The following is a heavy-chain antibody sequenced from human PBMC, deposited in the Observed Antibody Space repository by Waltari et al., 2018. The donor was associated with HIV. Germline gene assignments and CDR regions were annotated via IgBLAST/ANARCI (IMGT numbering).Heavy chain of an antibody. D-gene: IGHD3-10*02. CDR3: ARVELGSGTYWTYFDA. CDR1: GGSFTTYQ. J-gene: IGHJ4*01. Sequence: QVQLQQWGAGMLKPSETLSLTCAVFGGSFTTYQWSWILQSPGKGLQWIGEINHSGDTNYNPSLKSRVTMSVDMSKNQFSLRVNSVTAADTAVYFCARVELGSGTYWTYFDAWCNGNLVTVSS. CDR2: INHSGDT. V-gene: IGHV4-34*02.